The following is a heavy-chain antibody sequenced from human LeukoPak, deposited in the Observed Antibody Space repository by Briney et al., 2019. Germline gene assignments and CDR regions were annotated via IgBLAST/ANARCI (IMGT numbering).Heavy chain of an antibody. CDR3: ARVARRITIFGVVIIEGFDY. V-gene: IGHV1-8*01. CDR2: MNPNSGNT. CDR1: GYTFTSYD. J-gene: IGHJ4*02. Sequence: VASVKVSCKASGYTFTSYDINWVRQATGQGLEWMGWMNPNSGNTGYAQKFQGRVTMTRNTSISTAYMELSSLRSEDTAVYYCARVARRITIFGVVIIEGFDYWGQGTLVTVSS. D-gene: IGHD3-3*01.